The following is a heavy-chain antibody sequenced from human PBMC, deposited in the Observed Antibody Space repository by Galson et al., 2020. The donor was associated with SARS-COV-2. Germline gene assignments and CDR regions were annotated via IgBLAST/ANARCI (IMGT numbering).Heavy chain of an antibody. D-gene: IGHD3-22*01. CDR1: GGSISSSGYY. Sequence: ETSETLSLTCTVSGGSISSSGYYWGWIRQPPGKGLEWIGYIYSSGSTYYHPSLKSRFTISADTSRNQFSLRLSSVTAADTSVYYCARAKEEYYDSSGYYLLFDNWGQGTLVTVSS. V-gene: IGHV4-39*01. CDR3: ARAKEEYYDSSGYYLLFDN. CDR2: IYSSGST. J-gene: IGHJ4*02.